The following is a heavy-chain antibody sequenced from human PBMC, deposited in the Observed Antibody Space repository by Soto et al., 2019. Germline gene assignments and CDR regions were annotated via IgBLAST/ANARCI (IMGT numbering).Heavy chain of an antibody. CDR3: ARVRFGEWGYAMDV. Sequence: QVQVVESGGGLVKPGGSLRLSCAASGLTFSDCYMNWIRQAPGKGLEWVSYISSSGSSINYADSVKGRFTISRDNAKNSLYLQMNSLRAEDTAMYYCARVRFGEWGYAMDVWGQGTTVTVSS. CDR2: ISSSGSSI. D-gene: IGHD3-10*01. CDR1: GLTFSDCY. J-gene: IGHJ6*02. V-gene: IGHV3-11*01.